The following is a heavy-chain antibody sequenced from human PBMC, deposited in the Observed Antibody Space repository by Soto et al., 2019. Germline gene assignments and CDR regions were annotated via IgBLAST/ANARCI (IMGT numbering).Heavy chain of an antibody. D-gene: IGHD6-19*01. CDR3: ARRPFGSGWTLDS. Sequence: SETLSLTCDVSGASITTYYWSWIRQAPGKGLEWIGNVYHTGSTDYNSSLRSRVTISVDPSKNQFSLNMNSVTAADTAVYYCARRPFGSGWTLDSWGQGALVTVSS. J-gene: IGHJ4*02. CDR1: GASITTYY. V-gene: IGHV4-59*13. CDR2: VYHTGST.